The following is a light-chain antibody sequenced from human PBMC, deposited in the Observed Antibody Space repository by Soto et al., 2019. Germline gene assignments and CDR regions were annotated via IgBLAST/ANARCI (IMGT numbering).Light chain of an antibody. CDR3: QQRSTWGFT. Sequence: EIVLTQSPATLSLSPGERATLSCRASQSVSSYLAWYQQKPGQAPRLLISDASNRATGIPARFSGSGSGTDFTPTSSSLEPEDFAVYCCQQRSTWGFTFGPGTKVDIK. CDR2: DAS. J-gene: IGKJ3*01. V-gene: IGKV3-11*01. CDR1: QSVSSY.